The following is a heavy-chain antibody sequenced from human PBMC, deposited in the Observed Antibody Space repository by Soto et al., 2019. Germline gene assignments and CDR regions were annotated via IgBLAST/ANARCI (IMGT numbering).Heavy chain of an antibody. CDR2: ISYDGSNK. CDR3: AKDFVGATSFDY. D-gene: IGHD1-26*01. CDR1: GFTFSSYG. V-gene: IGHV3-30*18. Sequence: PGGSLRLSCAASGFTFSSYGMHWVRQAPGKGLEWVAVISYDGSNKYYADSVKGRFTISRDNSKNTLYPQMNSPRAEDTAVYYCAKDFVGATSFDYWGQGTLVTVSS. J-gene: IGHJ4*02.